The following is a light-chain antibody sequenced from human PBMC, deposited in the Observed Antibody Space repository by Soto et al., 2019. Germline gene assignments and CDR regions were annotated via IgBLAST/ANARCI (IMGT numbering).Light chain of an antibody. CDR3: CSNAHSDPHNYV. Sequence: QSVLTQPASVSGSPGQSINVSCTGASSDVANDKFVSWYQQHPGKAPKLMIYEGTKRPSGVSDRFSASKSGDTASLTISGLQAEDEADYSCCSNAHSDPHNYVFGTGTKVTVL. CDR1: SSDVANDKF. CDR2: EGT. V-gene: IGLV2-23*01. J-gene: IGLJ1*01.